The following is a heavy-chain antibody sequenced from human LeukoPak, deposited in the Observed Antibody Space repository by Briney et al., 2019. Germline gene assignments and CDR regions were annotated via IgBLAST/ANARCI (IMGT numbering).Heavy chain of an antibody. D-gene: IGHD3-16*01. CDR3: ARTSHESVLYWSDP. Sequence: ASVKVSCEASGYTFTTYGIGWVRQAPGQGLEWMGWISGYNVNTNYAQKFQGRVTITTDTSTSTAYMELRSLRSDDTAVYYCARTSHESVLYWSDPWGQGTLVNVSS. V-gene: IGHV1-18*01. CDR1: GYTFTTYG. CDR2: ISGYNVNT. J-gene: IGHJ5*02.